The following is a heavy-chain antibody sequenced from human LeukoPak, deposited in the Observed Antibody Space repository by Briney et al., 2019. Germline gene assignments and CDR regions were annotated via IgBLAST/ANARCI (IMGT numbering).Heavy chain of an antibody. Sequence: SVKVSCKASGGTFSSYTISWVRQAPGQGLEWMGRIIPILGIANYAQKFQGRVTITADKSTSTAYMELSSLRSEDTAVYYCARSDEDCSSTSCYGGGSSSSYGDYYYGMDVGGQGTTVTVSS. CDR3: ARSDEDCSSTSCYGGGSSSSYGDYYYGMDV. D-gene: IGHD2-2*01. CDR2: IIPILGIA. V-gene: IGHV1-69*02. J-gene: IGHJ6*02. CDR1: GGTFSSYT.